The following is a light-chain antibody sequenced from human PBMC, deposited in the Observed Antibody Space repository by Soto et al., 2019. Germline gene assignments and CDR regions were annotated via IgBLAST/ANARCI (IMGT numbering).Light chain of an antibody. CDR2: DAS. CDR3: QQRSNWPPL. J-gene: IGKJ4*01. CDR1: QSVSSY. V-gene: IGKV3-11*01. Sequence: EIVLTQSPATLSLSPGERATLSCRASQSVSSYLAWYQQKPGQAPRLLIYDASNRATGIPARFRGSGSGTDFTLTISSLEPEDFAVYYCQQRSNWPPLFGGGTKVEIK.